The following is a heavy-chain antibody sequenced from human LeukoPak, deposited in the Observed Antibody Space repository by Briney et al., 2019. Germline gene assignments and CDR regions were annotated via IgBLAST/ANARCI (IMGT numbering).Heavy chain of an antibody. V-gene: IGHV3-33*01. CDR2: IWYDGSSK. CDR3: ARDAGHDILSGYFDY. CDR1: GFTLTSYA. J-gene: IGHJ4*02. Sequence: PGGSLRLSCATSGFTLTSYAVHWVRQAPGKGLEWVGLIWYDGSSKYYADSVKGRFTISRDNSKNTLYLQMNSLRAEDTAVYYCARDAGHDILSGYFDYWGQGTLVTVSS. D-gene: IGHD3-9*01.